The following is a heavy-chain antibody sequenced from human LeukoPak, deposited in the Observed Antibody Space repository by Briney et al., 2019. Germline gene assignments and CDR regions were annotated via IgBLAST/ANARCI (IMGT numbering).Heavy chain of an antibody. D-gene: IGHD3-10*01. CDR3: ARIQFSIYYGSETPPSHFDY. J-gene: IGHJ4*02. Sequence: SETPSLTCAVYGGSFSGYYWSWIRQPPGQGLEWIGEINHSGSTNYNPSLKSRVTISVDTSKNQFSLRLSSVTAADTAVYYCARIQFSIYYGSETPPSHFDYWGQGALVTVSS. CDR2: INHSGST. CDR1: GGSFSGYY. V-gene: IGHV4-34*01.